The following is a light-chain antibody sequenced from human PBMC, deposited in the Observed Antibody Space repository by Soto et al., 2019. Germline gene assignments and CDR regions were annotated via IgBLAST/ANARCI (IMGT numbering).Light chain of an antibody. CDR1: QSVRTK. J-gene: IGKJ5*01. Sequence: EIVMTQSPGTLSVSPGEGVTLFCRASQSVRTKLAWYQQRAGQAPRLLMYGASNRATGIPDRFSGSGSGTEFTLTISSLQSGDFAVYYCQQYNSWPPITFGQGTRLENK. CDR3: QQYNSWPPIT. V-gene: IGKV3-15*01. CDR2: GAS.